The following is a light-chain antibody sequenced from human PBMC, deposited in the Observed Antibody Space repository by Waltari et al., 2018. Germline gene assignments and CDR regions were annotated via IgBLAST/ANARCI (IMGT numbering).Light chain of an antibody. J-gene: IGKJ4*01. CDR3: QQYGNSPLT. Sequence: EVVLTQSPGPLSLSPGERATLSCRASQSVWNSYLAWYQQKPGQAPRLLIYGASLRATGIPERFSGSGSGTDFTLTIRSLEPEDFALYHCQQYGNSPLTFGGGTRVEI. V-gene: IGKV3-20*01. CDR1: QSVWNSY. CDR2: GAS.